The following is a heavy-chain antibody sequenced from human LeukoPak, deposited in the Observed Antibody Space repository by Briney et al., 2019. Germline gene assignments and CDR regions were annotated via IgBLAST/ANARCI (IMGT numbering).Heavy chain of an antibody. CDR3: ARERIDFRSGYRRNDAFDI. D-gene: IGHD3-3*01. J-gene: IGHJ3*02. CDR2: ISAYNGNT. Sequence: GASVKVSCKASGYTFTSYGISWVRQAPGQGLEWMGWISAYNGNTNYAQKLQGRVTMTTDTSTSTAYMELRSLRSDDTAVYYCARERIDFRSGYRRNDAFDIWGQGTMVTVSS. V-gene: IGHV1-18*01. CDR1: GYTFTSYG.